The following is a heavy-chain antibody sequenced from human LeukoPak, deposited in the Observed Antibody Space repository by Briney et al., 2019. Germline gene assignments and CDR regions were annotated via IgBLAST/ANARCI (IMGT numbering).Heavy chain of an antibody. V-gene: IGHV4-4*01. D-gene: IGHD1-26*01. CDR2: ICHSGST. Sequence: SGTLSLTCAVSGGSLSSTNWWSWVRQPPGKGLEWIGEICHSGSTNYNPSLKSRVTISVDKSKNQFSLKLSSVTAADTAVYCCGRTSGIHEGNYFDYWGQGTLVTVSS. CDR3: GRTSGIHEGNYFDY. CDR1: GGSLSSTNW. J-gene: IGHJ4*02.